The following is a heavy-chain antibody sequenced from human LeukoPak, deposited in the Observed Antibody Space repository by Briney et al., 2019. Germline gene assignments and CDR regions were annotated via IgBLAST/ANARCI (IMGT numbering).Heavy chain of an antibody. Sequence: ASVKVSCKASGYIFTTYRIHWVRQAPGQGLEWMGIINPNNGGTTYAQKFQGRVTMTRDTSTSIVYMELSSLTSEDTALYHCARDPSAWAAWDYWGQGTLVTVSS. J-gene: IGHJ4*02. D-gene: IGHD6-19*01. CDR2: INPNNGGT. CDR3: ARDPSAWAAWDY. V-gene: IGHV1-46*01. CDR1: GYIFTTYR.